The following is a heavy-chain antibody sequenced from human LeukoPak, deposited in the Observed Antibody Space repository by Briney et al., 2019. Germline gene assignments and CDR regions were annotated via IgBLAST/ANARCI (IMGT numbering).Heavy chain of an antibody. Sequence: GGSLRLSCAASGFTFSTSWMHWVRQPPGKGLMYVSRVKSDGTYTSYADSVKGRFTISRDNARNTLYLQMSSLRDEDTAVYYCARDHYGYNSLDLWGQGTLVTVSS. CDR1: GFTFSTSW. J-gene: IGHJ5*02. V-gene: IGHV3-74*01. CDR3: ARDHYGYNSLDL. CDR2: VKSDGTYT. D-gene: IGHD5-24*01.